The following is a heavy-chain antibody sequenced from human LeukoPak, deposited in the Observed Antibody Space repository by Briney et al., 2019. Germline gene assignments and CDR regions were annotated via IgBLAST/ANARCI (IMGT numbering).Heavy chain of an antibody. J-gene: IGHJ5*02. V-gene: IGHV4-59*01. CDR2: IYYSGST. CDR3: ARGPYSSSSWFDP. Sequence: PSETLSPTCTVSGGSISSYYWSWIRQPPGKGLEWIGYIYYSGSTNYNPSLKSRVTISVDTSKNQFSLKLSSVTAADTAVYYCARGPYSSSSWFDPWGQGTLVTVSS. CDR1: GGSISSYY. D-gene: IGHD6-6*01.